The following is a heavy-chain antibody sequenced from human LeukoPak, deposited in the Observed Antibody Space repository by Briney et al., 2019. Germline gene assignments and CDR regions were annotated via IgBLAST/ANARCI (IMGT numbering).Heavy chain of an antibody. CDR3: ARAKMVRGVIIDDY. V-gene: IGHV1-69*05. J-gene: IGHJ4*02. CDR2: IIPIFGTA. D-gene: IGHD3-10*01. CDR1: GGTFISYA. Sequence: ASVKVSCKASGGTFISYAISWVRQAPGQGREWMGGIIPIFGTANYAQKFQGRVTITTDESTSTAYMELSSLRSGDTAVYYCARAKMVRGVIIDDYWGQGTLVTVSS.